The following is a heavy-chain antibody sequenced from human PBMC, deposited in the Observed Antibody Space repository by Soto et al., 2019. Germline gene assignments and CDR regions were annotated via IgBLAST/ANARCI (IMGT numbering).Heavy chain of an antibody. D-gene: IGHD4-4*01. J-gene: IGHJ6*02. V-gene: IGHV3-30*18. Sequence: QVQLVESGGGVVQPGRSLRLSCAASGFTFSSYGMHWVRQAPGKGLEWVAVISYDGSNKYYADSVKGRFTISRDNSKNTLYLQMNSLRAEDTAVYYCAKAPTWTVTTPHYYYYGMDVWGQGTTVTVSS. CDR3: AKAPTWTVTTPHYYYYGMDV. CDR1: GFTFSSYG. CDR2: ISYDGSNK.